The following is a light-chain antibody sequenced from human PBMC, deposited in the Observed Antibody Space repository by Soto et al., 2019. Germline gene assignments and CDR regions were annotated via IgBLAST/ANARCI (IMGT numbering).Light chain of an antibody. CDR1: QGIGNY. V-gene: IGKV1-27*01. Sequence: DIQMTQSPSSLSASIGDRVTITCRASQGIGNYLVWYQQKPGKVPTLLIYAASTLQSGVPSRFSGSGSATEFTLTISSLQPEDAATYYCQKYNTVPWTFGQGTKVEIK. CDR3: QKYNTVPWT. J-gene: IGKJ1*01. CDR2: AAS.